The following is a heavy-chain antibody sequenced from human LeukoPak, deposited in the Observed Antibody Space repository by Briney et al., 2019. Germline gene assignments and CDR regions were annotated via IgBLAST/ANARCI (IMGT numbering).Heavy chain of an antibody. CDR1: GFTFSSYG. V-gene: IGHV3-33*06. CDR2: IWYDGSNK. Sequence: GRSLRLSCAASGFTFSSYGMHWVRQAPGKGLEWVAVIWYDGSNKYYGDSVKGRFTISRDNSKNTLYLQMNSLRAEDTAVYYCAKDHSSGYYAMYYFDYWGQGTLVTVSS. D-gene: IGHD3-22*01. CDR3: AKDHSSGYYAMYYFDY. J-gene: IGHJ4*02.